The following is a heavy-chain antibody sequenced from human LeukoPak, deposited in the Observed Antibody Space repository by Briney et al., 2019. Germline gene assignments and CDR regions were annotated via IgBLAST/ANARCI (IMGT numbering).Heavy chain of an antibody. CDR1: GFTXSSYW. CDR3: AGTYRLRRFDP. J-gene: IGHJ5*02. Sequence: PGGSLRLSCAASGFTXSSYWMSWXRQXPGKGLECIGTIYYSGSTSYNPSLKSRVTISVDTSKNQFSLKLTSVTAADTAVYYCAGTYRLRRFDPWGQGTLVTVSS. D-gene: IGHD2-2*02. V-gene: IGHV4-59*04. CDR2: IYYSGST.